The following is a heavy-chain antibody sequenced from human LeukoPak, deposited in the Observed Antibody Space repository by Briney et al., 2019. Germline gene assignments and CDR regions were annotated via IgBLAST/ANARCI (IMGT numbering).Heavy chain of an antibody. V-gene: IGHV3-23*01. CDR1: GFTFSSYA. J-gene: IGHJ5*02. CDR3: AESPYGSGAHWFDP. Sequence: GGSLRLSCAASGFTFSSYAMSWVRQAPEKGLEWVSGIGGSGGNTYYPDSVKGRFTISRDNSKNTLYLQMNSLRAEDTAVYYCAESPYGSGAHWFDPWGQGTLVTVSS. D-gene: IGHD3-10*01. CDR2: IGGSGGNT.